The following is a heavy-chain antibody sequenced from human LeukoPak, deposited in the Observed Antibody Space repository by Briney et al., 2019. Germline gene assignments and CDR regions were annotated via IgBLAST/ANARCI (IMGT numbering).Heavy chain of an antibody. V-gene: IGHV1-18*01. D-gene: IGHD3-3*01. Sequence: SVKVSCKASGYTFTSYGISWVRQAPGQGLEWMGWISAYNGNTNYAQKLQGRVTMTTDTSTSTAYMELRSLRSDDTAVYYCARGGRGFLEWLPPRFDPWGQGTLVTVSS. J-gene: IGHJ5*02. CDR1: GYTFTSYG. CDR2: ISAYNGNT. CDR3: ARGGRGFLEWLPPRFDP.